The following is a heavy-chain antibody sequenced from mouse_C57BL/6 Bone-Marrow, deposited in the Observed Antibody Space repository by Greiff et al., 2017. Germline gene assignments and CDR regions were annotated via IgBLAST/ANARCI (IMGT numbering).Heavy chain of an antibody. V-gene: IGHV1-19*01. Sequence: EVQLQQSGPVLVKPGASVKMSCKASGYTFTDYYMNWVKQSHGKSLEWIGVINPYNGGTSYNQKFKGKATLTVDKSSSTAYMELNSLTSEDSAVYYCASISYGLFDYWGQGTTLTVSS. D-gene: IGHD2-1*01. CDR2: INPYNGGT. J-gene: IGHJ2*01. CDR1: GYTFTDYY. CDR3: ASISYGLFDY.